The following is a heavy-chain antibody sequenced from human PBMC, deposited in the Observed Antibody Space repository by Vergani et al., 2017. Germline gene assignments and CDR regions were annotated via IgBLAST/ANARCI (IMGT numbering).Heavy chain of an antibody. Sequence: QVQLQESGPGLVKPSQTLSLTCTVSGGSISSGSYYWSWIRQPAGKGLEWIGRIYTSGSTNYNPSLKSRVTISVDTSKNQFSLKLSSVTAADTAVYYCARMDPDDSKYGYYYYGMDGWGEGTTVTVSS. CDR3: ARMDPDDSKYGYYYYGMDG. V-gene: IGHV4-61*02. CDR1: GGSISSGSYY. CDR2: IYTSGST. J-gene: IGHJ6*01. D-gene: IGHD4-11*01.